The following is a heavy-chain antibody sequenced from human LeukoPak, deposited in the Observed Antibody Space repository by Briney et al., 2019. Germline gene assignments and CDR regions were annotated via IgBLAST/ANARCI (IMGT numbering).Heavy chain of an antibody. CDR3: ARASYDILTGYAHPDY. V-gene: IGHV4-59*01. CDR1: GGSISSYY. J-gene: IGHJ4*02. CDR2: IYYSGST. Sequence: SETLSLTCTVSGGSISSYYWSWIRQPPGKGLEWIGYIYYSGSTNYNPSLKSRVTISVDTSKNQFSLKLSSVTAADTAVYYCARASYDILTGYAHPDYWGQGTLVTVSS. D-gene: IGHD3-9*01.